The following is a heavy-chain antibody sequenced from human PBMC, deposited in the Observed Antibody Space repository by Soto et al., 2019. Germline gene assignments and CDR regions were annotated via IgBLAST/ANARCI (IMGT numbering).Heavy chain of an antibody. Sequence: GESLKISRKGSGYNFAGYCIAWVRQMPGKGLELMGIIYPSDSDTRYRPSFQGQVTNSADKSISSAYLQWSSLRASDTAMYYCARGGVSTRTFDYWGQGTPVTVSS. CDR3: ARGGVSTRTFDY. V-gene: IGHV5-51*01. D-gene: IGHD3-3*01. J-gene: IGHJ4*02. CDR1: GYNFAGYC. CDR2: IYPSDSDT.